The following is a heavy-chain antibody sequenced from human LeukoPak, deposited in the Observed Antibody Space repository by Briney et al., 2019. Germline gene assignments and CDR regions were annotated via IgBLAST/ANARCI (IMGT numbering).Heavy chain of an antibody. Sequence: PGGSLRLSCAASGFTFSSYAMSWVRQAPGKGLEWVSAISGSGGSTYYADSVKGRFTISRDNSKNTLYLQMNSLRAEDTAVYYCAKLGGVYSSSWYSNFDYWGQGTLVTVSS. CDR1: GFTFSSYA. J-gene: IGHJ4*02. D-gene: IGHD6-13*01. CDR3: AKLGGVYSSSWYSNFDY. V-gene: IGHV3-23*01. CDR2: ISGSGGST.